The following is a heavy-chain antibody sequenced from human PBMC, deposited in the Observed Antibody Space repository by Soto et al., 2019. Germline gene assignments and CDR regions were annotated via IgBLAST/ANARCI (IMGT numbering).Heavy chain of an antibody. CDR1: GFTFSSYG. J-gene: IGHJ5*02. D-gene: IGHD3-22*01. CDR2: ISYDGSNK. Sequence: VGSLRLSCAASGFTFSSYGMHWVRQAPGKGLEWVAVISYDGSNKYYADSVKGRFTISRDNSKNTLYLQMNSLRAEDTAVYYCAKDRLLHYYDSSGYPYSNWFDPWGQGTLVTVSS. CDR3: AKDRLLHYYDSSGYPYSNWFDP. V-gene: IGHV3-30*18.